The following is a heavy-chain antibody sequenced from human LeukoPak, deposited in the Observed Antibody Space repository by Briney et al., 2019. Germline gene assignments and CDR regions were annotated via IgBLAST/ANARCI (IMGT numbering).Heavy chain of an antibody. CDR3: AKGCVSRGYFDD. CDR1: GFTFSDYY. Sequence: PGGSLRLSCAASGFTFSDYYMSWIRQAPGKGLEWVSAISDGGGTIYYADSVKGRFTISRDNSKNTLYLQMSSLRAEDTALYYCAKGCVSRGYFDDWGQGTLVTVSS. D-gene: IGHD3-10*01. J-gene: IGHJ4*02. CDR2: ISDGGGTI. V-gene: IGHV3-23*01.